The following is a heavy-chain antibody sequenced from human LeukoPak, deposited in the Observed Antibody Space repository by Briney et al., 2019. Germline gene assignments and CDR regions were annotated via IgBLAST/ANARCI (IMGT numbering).Heavy chain of an antibody. J-gene: IGHJ4*02. CDR1: GGSISSYY. CDR3: ASSGVPAAIYDY. CDR2: IYTSGST. V-gene: IGHV4-4*07. D-gene: IGHD2-2*01. Sequence: PSETLSLTCTVSGGSISSYYWSWIRQPAGKGLEWIGRIYTSGSTNYNPSLKSRVTMSVDTSKNQFPLKLSSVTAADTAVYYCASSGVPAAIYDYWGQGTLVTVSS.